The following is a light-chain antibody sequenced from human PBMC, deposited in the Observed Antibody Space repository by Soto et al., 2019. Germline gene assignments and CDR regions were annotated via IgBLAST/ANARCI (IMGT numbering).Light chain of an antibody. Sequence: QSVLTQPASVSGSPGQSITISCTGTSSDVGGYNYVSWYQQHPGKPPKLMIYEVSNRPSGVSSRFSGSKSGNTASLTISGLQAEDESDYYCSSYASGNTYVFGTGTKLTVL. V-gene: IGLV2-14*01. J-gene: IGLJ1*01. CDR2: EVS. CDR3: SSYASGNTYV. CDR1: SSDVGGYNY.